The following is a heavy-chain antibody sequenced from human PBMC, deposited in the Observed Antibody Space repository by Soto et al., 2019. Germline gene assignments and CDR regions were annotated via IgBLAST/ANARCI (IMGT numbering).Heavy chain of an antibody. CDR3: ARDVTGTATRYFDY. V-gene: IGHV1-69*13. J-gene: IGHJ4*02. D-gene: IGHD1-20*01. CDR2: IIPIFGTA. CDR1: GGTFSSYA. Sequence: SVKVSFKASGGTFSSYAISWVRQAPGQGLEWMGGIIPIFGTANYAQRFQGRVTITADESTSTAYMELSSLRSEDTAVYYCARDVTGTATRYFDYWGQGTLVTVSS.